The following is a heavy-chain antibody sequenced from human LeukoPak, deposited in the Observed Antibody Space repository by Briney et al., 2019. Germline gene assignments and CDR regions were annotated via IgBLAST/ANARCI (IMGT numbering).Heavy chain of an antibody. D-gene: IGHD3-10*01. CDR2: VDYSGRT. V-gene: IGHV4-39*01. J-gene: IGHJ4*02. CDR3: ARLDASSAHFSGSFPDY. Sequence: SETLSLTCTVSGGSITNSGYFWGWIRQPPGKGLEWIGNVDYSGRTHYNPSLMSRVTIYADNSKNQFSLKLRSVTAADTAVYYCARLDASSAHFSGSFPDYWGQGTLVTVSS. CDR1: GGSITNSGYF.